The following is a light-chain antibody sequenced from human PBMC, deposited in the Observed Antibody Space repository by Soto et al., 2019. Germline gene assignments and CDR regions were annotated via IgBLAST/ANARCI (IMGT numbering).Light chain of an antibody. V-gene: IGKV1-39*01. CDR2: TAS. J-gene: IGKJ5*01. CDR1: QTVSIF. Sequence: DIQMTQSPPSLPASVGDRVSITCRASQTVSIFLNWYQHKSGQAPTALIHTASTLQSGVPSRFTGSGSGTDFTLTIDNVQPEDFATYYCQQSYTAPLSFGQGTRLEIK. CDR3: QQSYTAPLS.